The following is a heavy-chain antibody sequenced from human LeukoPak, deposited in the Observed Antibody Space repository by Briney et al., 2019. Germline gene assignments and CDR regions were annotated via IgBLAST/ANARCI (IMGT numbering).Heavy chain of an antibody. J-gene: IGHJ1*01. CDR1: GASISSHY. CDR2: VYYSGST. V-gene: IGHV4-59*11. D-gene: IGHD6-19*01. Sequence: SETLSLTCAVSGASISSHYWSWIRQPPGKGLEWSGYVYYSGSTNYNPSLKSRVTISVDTSKHQFSLNLTSVTAADTAIYYCARLRSDYGSGWFQYFQHWGPGTLVIVSS. CDR3: ARLRSDYGSGWFQYFQH.